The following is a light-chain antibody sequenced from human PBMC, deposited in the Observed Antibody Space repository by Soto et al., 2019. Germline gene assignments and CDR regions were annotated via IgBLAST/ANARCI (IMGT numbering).Light chain of an antibody. CDR2: RNN. V-gene: IGLV1-47*01. CDR3: AAWDDSVSSPV. J-gene: IGLJ2*01. CDR1: SSNIGSNY. Sequence: QSVLTQPPSASGTPGQRVTISCSGSSSNIGSNYVYWYQQLPGTAPKLLIYRNNQRPSGVPDRFSGSKSGTSASLAISGLRSEDEADYYCAAWDDSVSSPVFGGGTKLTVL.